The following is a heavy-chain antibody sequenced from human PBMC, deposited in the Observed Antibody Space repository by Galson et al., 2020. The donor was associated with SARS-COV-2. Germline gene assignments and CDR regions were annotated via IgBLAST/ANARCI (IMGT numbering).Heavy chain of an antibody. CDR3: ARGFEFLGLTPIRYPYHYMDV. Sequence: SETLSLTCAVYGGSFSGYLWTWIRQSPGKGLEWIGEISHSGSTKYNPSLKSRVTISIDTSKSQFSLKLSSVTAADTAVYYCARGFEFLGLTPIRYPYHYMDVWGKGTTVTVPS. V-gene: IGHV4-34*01. CDR2: ISHSGST. J-gene: IGHJ6*03. CDR1: GGSFSGYL. D-gene: IGHD2-2*02.